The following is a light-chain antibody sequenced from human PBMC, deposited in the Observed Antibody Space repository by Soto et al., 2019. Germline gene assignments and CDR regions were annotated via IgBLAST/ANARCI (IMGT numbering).Light chain of an antibody. J-gene: IGKJ1*01. CDR1: QGISSN. Sequence: EIVMTQSPATLSVSPGERATLSCRASQGISSNLAWYQQKPGQAPRLLIYGESTRATGIPARFSGSGSGTEFTLTISSLQSADFAVYYCQQYNNWPPWTFGQGTKVEIK. CDR3: QQYNNWPPWT. CDR2: GES. V-gene: IGKV3D-15*01.